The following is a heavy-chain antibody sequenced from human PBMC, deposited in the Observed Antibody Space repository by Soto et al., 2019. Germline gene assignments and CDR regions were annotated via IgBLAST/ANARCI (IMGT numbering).Heavy chain of an antibody. CDR2: IYPGDSDT. CDR3: ASRDKTQDFIAAAGNDAFDI. J-gene: IGHJ3*02. V-gene: IGHV5-51*01. D-gene: IGHD6-13*01. CDR1: GYSFTSYW. Sequence: GESLKISCKGSGYSFTSYWIGWVRQMPGKGLEWMGIIYPGDSDTRYSPSFQGQVTISADKSISTAYLQWSSLKASDTAMYYCASRDKTQDFIAAAGNDAFDIWGQGTMVTVSS.